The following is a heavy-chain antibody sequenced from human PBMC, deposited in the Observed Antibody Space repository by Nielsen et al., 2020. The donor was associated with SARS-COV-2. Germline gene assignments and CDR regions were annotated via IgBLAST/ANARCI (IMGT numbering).Heavy chain of an antibody. Sequence: SETLSLSCIVSRSSISRYFWSLIRQSPALALEWIGYVYYTGSTNYNPSLESRVTISQDTSKNQFSLTLTSVTAADTAKYYCARGGTYPFDYWGQGILVTVSS. J-gene: IGHJ4*02. CDR2: VYYTGST. V-gene: IGHV4-59*08. D-gene: IGHD1-26*01. CDR3: ARGGTYPFDY. CDR1: RSSISRYF.